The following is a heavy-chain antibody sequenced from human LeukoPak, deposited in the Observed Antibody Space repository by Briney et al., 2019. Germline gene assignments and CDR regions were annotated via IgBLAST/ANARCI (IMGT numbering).Heavy chain of an antibody. CDR3: ARHRIVGATSELDY. V-gene: IGHV5-51*01. Sequence: GESLKISCKGFEYSFTSYWIGWVRQMPGEGLEWMGIIYPGDSDTRYSPSFQGQVTISADKSISTAYLQWSSLKASDTAMYYCARHRIVGATSELDYWGQGTLVTVSS. D-gene: IGHD1-26*01. CDR2: IYPGDSDT. J-gene: IGHJ4*02. CDR1: EYSFTSYW.